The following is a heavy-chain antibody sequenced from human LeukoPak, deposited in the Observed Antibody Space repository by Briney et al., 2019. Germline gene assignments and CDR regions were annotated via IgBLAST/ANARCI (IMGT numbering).Heavy chain of an antibody. CDR3: TRDLSNYDGAFDY. V-gene: IGHV3-30*03. D-gene: IGHD4-11*01. CDR1: GFTFSSYG. CDR2: ISYDGSNK. J-gene: IGHJ4*02. Sequence: QTGGSLRLSCAASGFTFSSYGTHWVRQAPGKGLEWVAVISYDGSNKYYADSVKGRFTISRDNSKNTLYLQMNSLKTEDTAVYYCTRDLSNYDGAFDYWGQGTLVTVSS.